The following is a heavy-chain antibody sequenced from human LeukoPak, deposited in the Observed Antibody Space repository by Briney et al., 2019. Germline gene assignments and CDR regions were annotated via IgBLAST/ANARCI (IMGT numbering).Heavy chain of an antibody. CDR1: GFTSSSYA. Sequence: GGSLRLSCAASGFTSSSYAMSWVRQAPGKGLEWVSAISGSAATTYYADSVKGRFTISRDNSKNTLYVQMDSLRGDDTAVYYCAKNGKYQLLGSWCDSWGQGTLVTVSS. CDR2: ISGSAATT. D-gene: IGHD2-2*01. CDR3: AKNGKYQLLGSWCDS. J-gene: IGHJ5*01. V-gene: IGHV3-23*01.